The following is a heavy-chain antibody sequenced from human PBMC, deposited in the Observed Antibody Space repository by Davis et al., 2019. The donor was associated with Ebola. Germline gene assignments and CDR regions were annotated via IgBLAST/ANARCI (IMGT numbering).Heavy chain of an antibody. D-gene: IGHD3-22*01. CDR2: INPITGGT. V-gene: IGHV1-46*01. CDR3: AREGGRYYDSSGYVFDI. Sequence: ASVKVSYKASGYRFTSYYMHWVRQAPGQGLEWMGIINPITGGTSYAQNFQVRVNMTRDTSTSTVYMELSSLRSEETAVYYCAREGGRYYDSSGYVFDIWGQGTMVKVSS. CDR1: GYRFTSYY. J-gene: IGHJ3*02.